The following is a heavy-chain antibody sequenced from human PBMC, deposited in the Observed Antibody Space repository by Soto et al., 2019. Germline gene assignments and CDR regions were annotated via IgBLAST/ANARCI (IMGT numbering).Heavy chain of an antibody. J-gene: IGHJ3*02. V-gene: IGHV1-18*01. D-gene: IGHD2-21*01. CDR2: ISAYNGNT. CDR3: ARNGNLAYCGGDCFNDAFDI. CDR1: GYTFTSYG. Sequence: ASVKVSCKASGYTFTSYGISWVRQAPGQRLEWMGWISAYNGNTNYAQKLQGRVTMTTDTSTSTAYMELRSLRSDDTAVYYCARNGNLAYCGGDCFNDAFDIWGQGTMVTVSS.